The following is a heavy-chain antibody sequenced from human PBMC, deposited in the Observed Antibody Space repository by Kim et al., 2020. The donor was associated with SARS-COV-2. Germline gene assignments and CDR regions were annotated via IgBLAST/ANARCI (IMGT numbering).Heavy chain of an antibody. CDR1: GFTFNTCA. CDR2: IWYDGSNQ. V-gene: IGHV3-33*01. CDR3: VRDPATTAFDY. Sequence: GGSLRLSCAASGFTFNTCAMHWVRQAPGKGLEWVAVIWYDGSNQYYADSVRGRFTISRDNSKNMLYLQMNSLRDQDTAIYYCVRDPATTAFDYWCQGTLVAVSS. J-gene: IGHJ4*02. D-gene: IGHD4-17*01.